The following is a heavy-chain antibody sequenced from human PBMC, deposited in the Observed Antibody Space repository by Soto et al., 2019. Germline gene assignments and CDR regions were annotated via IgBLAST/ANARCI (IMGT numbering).Heavy chain of an antibody. V-gene: IGHV4-30-2*01. J-gene: IGHJ6*02. CDR2: IYHSGST. CDR1: GGSISSGGYS. D-gene: IGHD3-10*01. CDR3: ARFITMVRGVKYYGMDV. Sequence: SETLSLTCAVSGGSISSGGYSWSWIRQPPGKGLERIGYIYHSGSTYYNPSLKSRVTISVDRSKKQFSLKLSSVTAADTAVYYFARFITMVRGVKYYGMDVWGQGTTVTVSS.